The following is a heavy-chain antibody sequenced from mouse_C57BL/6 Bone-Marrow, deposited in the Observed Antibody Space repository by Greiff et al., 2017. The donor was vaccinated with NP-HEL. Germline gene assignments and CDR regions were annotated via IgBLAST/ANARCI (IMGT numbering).Heavy chain of an antibody. J-gene: IGHJ2*01. D-gene: IGHD1-1*01. Sequence: QVQLQQPGAELVKPGASVKLSCKASGYTFTSYWMHWVKQRPGQGLEWIGMIHPNSGSTNYNEKFKSKATLTVDKSSSTAYMQLSSLTSEDSAVYYCARGRGNLVLHVYYFDYWGQGTTLTVSS. CDR1: GYTFTSYW. CDR3: ARGRGNLVLHVYYFDY. CDR2: IHPNSGST. V-gene: IGHV1-64*01.